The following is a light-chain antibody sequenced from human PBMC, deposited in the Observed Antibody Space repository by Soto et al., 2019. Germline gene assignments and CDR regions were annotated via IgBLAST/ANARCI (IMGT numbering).Light chain of an antibody. J-gene: IGLJ1*01. Sequence: QCLLTQPASVSESRGQSITISCTGSVRDIGAYNYVSWYQQHPGKAPKLIIYEVENRPSGVSNRFSASKSAFTASLTISGLQAEDEADYYCSSYTTSYFYVFGPGTKVTVL. CDR1: VRDIGAYNY. CDR2: EVE. V-gene: IGLV2-14*01. CDR3: SSYTTSYFYV.